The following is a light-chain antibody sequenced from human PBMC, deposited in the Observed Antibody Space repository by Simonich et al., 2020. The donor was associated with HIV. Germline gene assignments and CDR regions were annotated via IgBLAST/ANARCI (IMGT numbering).Light chain of an antibody. CDR1: QSISRR. CDR2: AAS. CDR3: QQYNNYWT. J-gene: IGKJ1*01. Sequence: IQMTQSPSSLSAAVGDRVTITGRASQSISRRLNWYQQKPGKAPKLLIYAASSLQSGVPSRFSGNGSGTEFTLTISSLQPDDFATYFCQQYNNYWTFGQGTKVEIK. V-gene: IGKV1-5*01.